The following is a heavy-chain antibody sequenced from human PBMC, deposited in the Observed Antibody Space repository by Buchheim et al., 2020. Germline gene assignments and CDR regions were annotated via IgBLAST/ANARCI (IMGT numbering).Heavy chain of an antibody. Sequence: QVQLQESGPGLVKPSETLSLTCTVSGGSVSSGSYYWSWIRQPPGKGLEWIGYIYYSGSTNYNPSLKSRVTISVDTSKNQFSLKLSSVIAADTAVYYCARDRRNYYDSSRDAFDIWGQGT. CDR3: ARDRRNYYDSSRDAFDI. D-gene: IGHD3-22*01. J-gene: IGHJ3*02. V-gene: IGHV4-61*01. CDR1: GGSVSSGSYY. CDR2: IYYSGST.